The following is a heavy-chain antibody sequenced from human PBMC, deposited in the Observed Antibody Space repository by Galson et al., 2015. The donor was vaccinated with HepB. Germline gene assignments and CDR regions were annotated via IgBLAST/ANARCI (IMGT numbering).Heavy chain of an antibody. CDR1: GYTFSAYY. CDR3: ARADWNYATY. V-gene: IGHV1-2*02. D-gene: IGHD1-7*01. Sequence: SVKVSCKASGYTFSAYYIHWVRQAPGQGLEWMGWINPHNCGTNYARNFQGRVTMTSDTSISTAYMDLSRLRSDDTAFYYCARADWNYATYWGQGTLVTVSS. CDR2: INPHNCGT. J-gene: IGHJ4*01.